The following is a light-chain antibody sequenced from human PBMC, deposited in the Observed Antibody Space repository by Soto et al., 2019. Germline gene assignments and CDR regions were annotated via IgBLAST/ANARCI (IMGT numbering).Light chain of an antibody. CDR1: SSDVGRYNY. V-gene: IGLV2-11*01. CDR2: DVS. CDR3: CSFAGTYPGV. Sequence: QSVLTQPRSVSGSPGQSVSISCTGTSSDVGRYNYVSWYQQHPGKAPKLMIYDVSERPSGVPDRFSGSKSGNTASLTISGLQGEDEADYYCCSFAGTYPGVFGTGTKLTVL. J-gene: IGLJ1*01.